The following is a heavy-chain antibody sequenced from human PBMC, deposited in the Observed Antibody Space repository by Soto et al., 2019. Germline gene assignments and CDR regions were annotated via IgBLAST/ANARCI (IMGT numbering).Heavy chain of an antibody. D-gene: IGHD3-3*01. V-gene: IGHV4-39*01. Sequence: PSETLSLTXTVSGGSISSSSYYWGWIRQPPGKGLEWIGSIYYSGSTYYNPSLKSRVTISVDTSKNQFSLKLSSVTAADTAVYYCARIDYDSYYGMDVWGQGTTVTVSS. CDR1: GGSISSSSYY. CDR3: ARIDYDSYYGMDV. CDR2: IYYSGST. J-gene: IGHJ6*02.